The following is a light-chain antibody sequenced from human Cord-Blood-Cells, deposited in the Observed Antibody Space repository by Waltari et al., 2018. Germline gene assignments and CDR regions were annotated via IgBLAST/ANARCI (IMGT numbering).Light chain of an antibody. V-gene: IGLV2-14*01. CDR1: SSDVGGSNY. J-gene: IGLJ2*01. CDR3: SYYSSSSTVV. CDR2: AGS. Sequence: QSALTQPASVSGSPGQSITISCTGPSSDVGGSNYVLWYQQHPGNAHKLMIYAGSNRPRGVSYLFSGAKSGNTASRTNAGRQAHDEADYYCSYYSSSSTVVFDGGTELTVL.